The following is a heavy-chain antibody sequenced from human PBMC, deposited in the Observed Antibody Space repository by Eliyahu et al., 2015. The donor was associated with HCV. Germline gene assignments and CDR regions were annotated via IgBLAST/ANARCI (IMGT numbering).Heavy chain of an antibody. CDR3: AIDRTGHCSGGSCEFDY. D-gene: IGHD2-15*01. CDR1: GFXFSPYA. CDR2: ISGGGSST. V-gene: IGHV3-23*01. J-gene: IGHJ4*02. Sequence: EVQLLESGGGLVQPGGSLRLSCAASGFXFSPYAMNWVRQAPGKGLEWVSIISGGGSSTHYADSVKGRFTVSRDNSKNTLYLQMNSLRAEDTAVYYCAIDRTGHCSGGSCEFDYWGQGTLVTVST.